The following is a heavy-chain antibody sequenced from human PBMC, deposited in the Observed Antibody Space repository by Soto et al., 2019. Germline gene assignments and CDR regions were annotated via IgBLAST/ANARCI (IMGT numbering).Heavy chain of an antibody. J-gene: IGHJ4*02. CDR3: AREISGSYRLDY. V-gene: IGHV1-8*01. D-gene: IGHD1-26*01. Sequence: INWVRQATGQGLEWMGWMNPNSGNTGYAQKFQGRVTMTRNTSISTAYMELSSLRSEDTAVYYCAREISGSYRLDYGGQGTLVTVSS. CDR2: MNPNSGNT.